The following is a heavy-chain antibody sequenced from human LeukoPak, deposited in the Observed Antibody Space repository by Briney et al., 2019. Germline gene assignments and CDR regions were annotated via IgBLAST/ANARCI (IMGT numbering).Heavy chain of an antibody. V-gene: IGHV3-7*03. J-gene: IGHJ1*01. CDR1: RFTLCRYW. CDR3: ARQYGSKYFQH. D-gene: IGHD2-8*01. CDR2: IKQDGSEK. Sequence: GGGLRLSRAASRFTLCRYWMSWVGQARGRGVEGVANIKQDGSEKYYVDSVKGRFTISRDNTKNTLYLQMNSLRAEDTAVYYCARQYGSKYFQHWGQGTLVTVSS.